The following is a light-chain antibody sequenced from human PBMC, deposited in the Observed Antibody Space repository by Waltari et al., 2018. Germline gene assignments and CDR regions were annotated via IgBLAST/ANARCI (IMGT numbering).Light chain of an antibody. CDR2: DKN. J-gene: IGLJ2*01. CDR1: GLRSYY. V-gene: IGLV3-19*01. CDR3: HSRDASGVGGS. Sequence: SSELTQDPAVSVAMGQTVTITCQGNGLRSYYASWYQQRPGQAPILIMYDKNNRPPGVPDRFSGSNSDNTASLTITGAQAEDEASYYCHSRDASGVGGSFGGGTKLTVL.